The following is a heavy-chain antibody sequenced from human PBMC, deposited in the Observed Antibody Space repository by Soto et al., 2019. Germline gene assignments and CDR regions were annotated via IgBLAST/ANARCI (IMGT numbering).Heavy chain of an antibody. D-gene: IGHD3-22*01. V-gene: IGHV4-38-2*01. J-gene: IGHJ4*02. Sequence: PSETLSLTCAVSGYSISSGYYWGWIRQPPGKGLEWIGSIYHSGSTYYNPSLKSRVTISVDTSKNQFSLKLSSVTAADTAVYYCARGYDSSGYYLDYFDYWGQGTLVTVSS. CDR1: GYSISSGYY. CDR3: ARGYDSSGYYLDYFDY. CDR2: IYHSGST.